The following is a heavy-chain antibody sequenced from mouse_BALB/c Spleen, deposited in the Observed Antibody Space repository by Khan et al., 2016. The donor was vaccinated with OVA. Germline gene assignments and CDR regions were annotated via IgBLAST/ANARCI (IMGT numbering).Heavy chain of an antibody. CDR1: GSTFTNYG. J-gene: IGHJ1*01. V-gene: IGHV9-3-1*01. CDR2: INTYTGEP. D-gene: IGHD2-12*01. Sequence: QIQLVQSGPELKKPGETVKISCKASGSTFTNYGMNWVKQAPGKDLKWMGWINTYTGEPTYADDFKGRFAFSLETSASTAYLQINNLKNEDTATYFWAGRNYSDDRHFDDWDAGTTVTVSS. CDR3: AGRNYSDDRHFDD.